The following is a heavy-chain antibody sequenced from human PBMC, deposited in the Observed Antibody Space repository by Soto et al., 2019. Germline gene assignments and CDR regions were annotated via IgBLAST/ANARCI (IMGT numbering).Heavy chain of an antibody. V-gene: IGHV4-59*01. CDR1: GGSISSYY. CDR3: AGVEREWQGGGGFDS. D-gene: IGHD3-16*01. CDR2: IYYSGST. J-gene: IGHJ4*02. Sequence: QVQLQESGPGLVKPSETLSLTCTVSGGSISSYYWSWIRQPPGKGLEWIGYIYYSGSTNYNPSLKGRAPLSGDPSRNPVPRKRRAWPAGDTAVYYCAGVEREWQGGGGFDSWGQGTLVTVSS.